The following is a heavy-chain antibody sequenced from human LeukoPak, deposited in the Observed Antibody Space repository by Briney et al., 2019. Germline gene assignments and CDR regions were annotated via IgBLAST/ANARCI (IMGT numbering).Heavy chain of an antibody. CDR2: IYPYNGDI. Sequence: ASVKVSCKASGYTFTSYGISWVRQAPGQGLEWLGWIYPYNGDIKYARKVQGRVTMTTDTSTSTAYMELRSLRSDDTAVYYCARDSNLYSSHFDYWGQGTLVTVSS. V-gene: IGHV1-18*04. D-gene: IGHD2-8*01. CDR3: ARDSNLYSSHFDY. CDR1: GYTFTSYG. J-gene: IGHJ4*02.